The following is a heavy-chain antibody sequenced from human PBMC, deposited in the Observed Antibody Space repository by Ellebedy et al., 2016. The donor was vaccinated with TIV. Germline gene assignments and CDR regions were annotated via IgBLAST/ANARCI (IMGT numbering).Heavy chain of an antibody. D-gene: IGHD5-24*01. Sequence: SETLSLTCAVSGGAISSSSYYWGWIRQSPRKGLEWIGSIHYSGSTYHNPSLKSRLTMSVDTSKNQFSLKLSSVTAADTAVYYCARDARWLQLGGEFDYWGQGTLVTVSS. CDR3: ARDARWLQLGGEFDY. V-gene: IGHV4-39*02. CDR2: IHYSGST. J-gene: IGHJ4*02. CDR1: GGAISSSSYY.